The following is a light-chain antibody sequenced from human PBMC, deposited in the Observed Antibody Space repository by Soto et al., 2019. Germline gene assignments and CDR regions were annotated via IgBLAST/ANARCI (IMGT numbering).Light chain of an antibody. CDR2: GAS. CDR1: QSVSNNY. CDR3: QQYGSAGT. J-gene: IGKJ1*01. Sequence: ELTQSPRTLYLPPGERATHSSRASQSVSNNYLAWYQQKPGQAPRLLIYGASNRATGIPDRFSGSGSGTDFTLTISRLEPEDFAVYYCQQYGSAGTLGQGTKVDI. V-gene: IGKV3-20*01.